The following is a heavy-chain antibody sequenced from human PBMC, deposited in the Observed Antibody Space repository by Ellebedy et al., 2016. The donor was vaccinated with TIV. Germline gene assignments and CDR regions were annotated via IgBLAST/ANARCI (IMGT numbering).Heavy chain of an antibody. CDR2: GYT. V-gene: IGHV3-53*04. J-gene: IGHJ4*02. CDR3: AKGSFPFGDKSERIYSFQY. Sequence: PGGSLRLSCTASGFIVSTNHMSWVRQAPGKGLEWVGGYTNYADSVKGRFTISTHNSRNTLYLQMTNLRTEDTAVCYCAKGSFPFGDKSERIYSFQYWGQGTLVTVSS. D-gene: IGHD3-10*01. CDR1: GFIVSTNH.